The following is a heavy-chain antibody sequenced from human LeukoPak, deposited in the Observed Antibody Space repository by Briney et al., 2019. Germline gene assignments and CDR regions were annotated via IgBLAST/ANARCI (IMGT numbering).Heavy chain of an antibody. CDR2: INPSGGST. D-gene: IGHD2-2*01. CDR1: GYTFTSYY. V-gene: IGHV1-46*01. CDR3: ARTLPAAGRSYYYGMDV. J-gene: IGHJ6*02. Sequence: ASVKVSCKASGYTFTSYYMHWVRQAPGQGLEWMGIINPSGGSTSYAQKFQGRVTMTWDTSTSTVYMELSSLRSEDTAVYYCARTLPAAGRSYYYGMDVWGQGTTVTVSS.